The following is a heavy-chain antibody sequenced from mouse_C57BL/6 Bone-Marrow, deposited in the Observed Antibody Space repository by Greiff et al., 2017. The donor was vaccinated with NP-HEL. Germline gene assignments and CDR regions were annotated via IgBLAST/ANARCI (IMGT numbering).Heavy chain of an antibody. CDR2: IWRGGST. J-gene: IGHJ3*01. V-gene: IGHV2-5*01. CDR3: AKNKDDGYYVFAY. Sequence: VKLMESGPGLVQPSQSLSITCTVSGFSLTSYGVHWVRQSPGKGLEWLGVIWRGGSTDYNAAFMSRLSITKDNSKSQVFFKMNSLQADDTAIYYCAKNKDDGYYVFAYWGQGTLVTVSA. D-gene: IGHD2-3*01. CDR1: GFSLTSYG.